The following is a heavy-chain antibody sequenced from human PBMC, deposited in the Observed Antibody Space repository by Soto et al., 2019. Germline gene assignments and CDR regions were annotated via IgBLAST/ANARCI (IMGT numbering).Heavy chain of an antibody. D-gene: IGHD6-13*01. V-gene: IGHV3-48*02. J-gene: IGHJ6*02. CDR2: ISSSGGAI. CDR1: GFIFSDYT. Sequence: EVQLVESGGDLVQPGGSLRLSCAASGFIFSDYTMTWVPQAPGRGLEFVSHISSSGGAIFYAESVKGRFTVSRDNAKNSMYLQMNSLRDEDTAVYFCARDHGGSTWFVGVYYFFGMDVWGQGTAVTVSS. CDR3: ARDHGGSTWFVGVYYFFGMDV.